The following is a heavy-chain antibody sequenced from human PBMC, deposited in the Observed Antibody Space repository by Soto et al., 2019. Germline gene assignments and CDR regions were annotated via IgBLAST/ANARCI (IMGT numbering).Heavy chain of an antibody. CDR3: ATREGNDYGDYRAFDI. V-gene: IGHV1-69*02. D-gene: IGHD4-17*01. CDR1: GGTFSSYT. J-gene: IGHJ3*02. CDR2: IIPILGIA. Sequence: ASVKVSCKASGGTFSSYTISWVRQAPGQGLEWMGRIIPILGIANYAQKFQGRVTITADKSTSTAYMELSSLRSEDTAVYYCATREGNDYGDYRAFDIWGQGTMVTVSS.